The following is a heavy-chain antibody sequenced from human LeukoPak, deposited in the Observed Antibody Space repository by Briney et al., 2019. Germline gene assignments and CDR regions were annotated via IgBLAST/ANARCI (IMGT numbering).Heavy chain of an antibody. CDR1: GFTFSSYA. CDR3: AKGRSCSPPSYFDY. J-gene: IGHJ4*02. Sequence: GGTLRLSCAASGFTFSSYAMSWVRQAPGEGLEWVADINDSGGSTYYAYSVRGGFTISRENSKHTLYLLMYALRAEDTALYFCAKGRSCSPPSYFDYWGQGTLVTVSS. D-gene: IGHD3-3*01. V-gene: IGHV3-23*01. CDR2: INDSGGST.